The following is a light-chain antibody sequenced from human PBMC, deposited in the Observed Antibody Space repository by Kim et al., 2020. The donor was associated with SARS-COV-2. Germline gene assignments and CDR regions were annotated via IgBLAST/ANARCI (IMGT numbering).Light chain of an antibody. Sequence: SVGDRVTITWRASQSIRNWLAWYQQKPGKAPKLLINDASNLESGVPSRFSGSGSGTEFTLTISSLHPDDFATYYCQQYDSYSVWTFGQGTKVDIK. V-gene: IGKV1-5*01. CDR1: QSIRNW. J-gene: IGKJ1*01. CDR2: DAS. CDR3: QQYDSYSVWT.